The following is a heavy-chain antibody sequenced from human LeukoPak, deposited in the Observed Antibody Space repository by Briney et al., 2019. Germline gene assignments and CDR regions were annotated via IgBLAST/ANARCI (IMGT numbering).Heavy chain of an antibody. CDR2: IYYSGST. CDR3: ARGVLGLLWFGESLGDAFDI. CDR1: GGSISSYY. J-gene: IGHJ3*02. Sequence: SETLSLTCTVSGGSISSYYWSWIRQPPGKGLEWIGYIYYSGSTNYNPSLKSRVTISVDTSKNQFSLKLSSVTAADTAVYYCARGVLGLLWFGESLGDAFDIWGQGTMVTVSS. V-gene: IGHV4-59*01. D-gene: IGHD3-10*01.